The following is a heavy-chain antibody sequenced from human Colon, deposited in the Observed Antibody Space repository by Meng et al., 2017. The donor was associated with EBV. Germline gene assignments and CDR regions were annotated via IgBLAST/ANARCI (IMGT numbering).Heavy chain of an antibody. CDR1: GGSISSSQYC. CDR3: ARRRGGSGRDC. V-gene: IGHV4-39*01. D-gene: IGHD3-10*01. J-gene: IGHJ4*02. CDR2: IYHSGGT. Sequence: QLQRQESGPGLGTPSETLSLTCTVPGGSISSSQYCWGWVRQPPGKGLQWIGTIYHSGGTSYNPSLQSRVTMFVDTSKNQFSLMLTSVTATDMAVYYCARRRGGSGRDCWGQGTLVTVSS.